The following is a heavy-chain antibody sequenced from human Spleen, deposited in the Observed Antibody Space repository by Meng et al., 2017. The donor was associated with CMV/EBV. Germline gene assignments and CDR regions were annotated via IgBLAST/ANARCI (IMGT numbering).Heavy chain of an antibody. CDR1: TFNNYA. CDR3: AKGSKSGYSYTYGWYFDY. CDR2: ISGSGGST. D-gene: IGHD5-18*01. V-gene: IGHV3-23*01. Sequence: TFNNYAMSWVRQAPGKGLEWVSAISGSGGSTYYADSVKGRFTISRDNSKNTLYLQMNSLRAEDTAVFYCAKGSKSGYSYTYGWYFDYWGQGTLVTVSS. J-gene: IGHJ4*02.